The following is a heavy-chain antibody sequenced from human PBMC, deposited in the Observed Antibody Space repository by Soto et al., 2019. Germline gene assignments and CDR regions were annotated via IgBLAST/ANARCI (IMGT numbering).Heavy chain of an antibody. CDR1: GFTFSSSW. V-gene: IGHV3-7*01. D-gene: IGHD5-18*01. Sequence: GSLRLSCPVSGFTFSSSWMSWVRQAPGKGLEWVANIKQDGSERYYADSVKGRFTISRDNAKNSLYLQMNSLGVEDTAVYSCAISGEYSYGYDSWGQGTLVTVSS. CDR3: AISGEYSYGYDS. J-gene: IGHJ5*01. CDR2: IKQDGSER.